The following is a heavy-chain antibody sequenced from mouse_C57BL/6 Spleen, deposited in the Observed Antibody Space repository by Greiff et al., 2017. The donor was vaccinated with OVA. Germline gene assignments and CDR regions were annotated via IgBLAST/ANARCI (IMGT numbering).Heavy chain of an antibody. Sequence: QVQLQPSGPGLVQPSQSLSITCTVSGFSLTSYGVHWVRQSPGKGLEWLGVIWRGGSTDYNAAFMSRLSITKDNSKSQVFFKMNSLQADDTAIYYCAKNPLTGSYWYFDVWGTGTTVTVSS. J-gene: IGHJ1*03. CDR2: IWRGGST. V-gene: IGHV2-5*01. CDR1: GFSLTSYG. CDR3: AKNPLTGSYWYFDV. D-gene: IGHD4-1*01.